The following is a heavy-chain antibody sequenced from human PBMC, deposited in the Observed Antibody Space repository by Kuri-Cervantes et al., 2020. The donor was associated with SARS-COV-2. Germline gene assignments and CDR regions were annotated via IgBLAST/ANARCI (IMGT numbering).Heavy chain of an antibody. CDR1: GFTFDDYA. J-gene: IGHJ4*02. D-gene: IGHD3-10*01. Sequence: SLKISCAVSGFTFDDYAMHWVRQAPGKGLEWVSGISWNSGSIGYADSVKGRFTISRDNAKNSLYLQMNSLRAEDMALYCCAKDSVSYYYGSGSFILDYWGQGTLVTVSS. CDR2: ISWNSGSI. V-gene: IGHV3-9*03. CDR3: AKDSVSYYYGSGSFILDY.